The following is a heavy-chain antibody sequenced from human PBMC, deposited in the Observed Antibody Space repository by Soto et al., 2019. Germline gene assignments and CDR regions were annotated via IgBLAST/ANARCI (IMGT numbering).Heavy chain of an antibody. D-gene: IGHD1-26*01. CDR2: ISSSSSYI. CDR1: GSPFRNYG. Sequence: PGGSLRLSCAASGSPFRNYGMNWVRQAPGRGLEWISSISSSSSYIYYADSVKGRFTVSRDNAKNSLYLQMSSLRAEDTAVYYCAKDRVVGSTSREKDFDSWGQGTLVTVSS. J-gene: IGHJ4*02. CDR3: AKDRVVGSTSREKDFDS. V-gene: IGHV3-21*01.